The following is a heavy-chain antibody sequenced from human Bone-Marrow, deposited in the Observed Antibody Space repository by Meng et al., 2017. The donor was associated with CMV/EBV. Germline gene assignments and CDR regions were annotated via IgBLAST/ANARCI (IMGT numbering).Heavy chain of an antibody. V-gene: IGHV3-21*01. D-gene: IGHD2-8*01. CDR2: ISSSSSYI. Sequence: LSLTCAASGFTFSSYSMNWVRQAPGKGLEWVSSISSSSSYIYYADSVKGRFTISRDNAKNSLYLQMNSLRAEDTAVYYCARASVLMVIYYYGMDVWGQGTTVTVSS. J-gene: IGHJ6*02. CDR1: GFTFSSYS. CDR3: ARASVLMVIYYYGMDV.